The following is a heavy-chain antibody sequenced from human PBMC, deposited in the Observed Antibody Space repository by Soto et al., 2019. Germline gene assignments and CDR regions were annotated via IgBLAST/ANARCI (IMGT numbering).Heavy chain of an antibody. CDR3: AREIAVATGALGY. Sequence: SQTLSLTCAISGDSVSSNSAAWNSIRQSPSRGLEWLGRTYYRSKWYNDYAVSVKSRITINPDTSKNQFSLQLNSVTPEDTAVYYCAREIAVATGALGYWGQGTLVPVSS. V-gene: IGHV6-1*01. D-gene: IGHD6-19*01. CDR2: TYYRSKWYN. CDR1: GDSVSSNSAA. J-gene: IGHJ4*02.